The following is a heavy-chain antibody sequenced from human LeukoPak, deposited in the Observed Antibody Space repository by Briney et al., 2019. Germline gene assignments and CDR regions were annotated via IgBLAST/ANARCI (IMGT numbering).Heavy chain of an antibody. CDR3: AKMSGGGWFDP. D-gene: IGHD3-16*01. J-gene: IGHJ5*02. CDR2: ISSSGGST. Sequence: GGSLRLSCAASGFTFSSYAMSWVRQAPGKGLEWVSAISSSGGSTYYADSVKGRFTISRDNSKNTLYLQMNSLRAEDPAVYYCAKMSGGGWFDPWGQGTLVTVSS. CDR1: GFTFSSYA. V-gene: IGHV3-23*01.